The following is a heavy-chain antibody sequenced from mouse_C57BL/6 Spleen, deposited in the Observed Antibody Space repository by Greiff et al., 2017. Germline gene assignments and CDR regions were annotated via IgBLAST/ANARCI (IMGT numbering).Heavy chain of an antibody. CDR1: GYTFTSYG. CDR2: IYPRSGNT. Sequence: QVQLKESGAELARPGASVKLSCKASGYTFTSYGISWVKQRTGQGLEWIGEIYPRSGNTYYNEKFKGKATLTADNSSRTAYLELRSLTSEDSAVYFCARSPITTVVAQGGYFDYWGQGTTLTVSS. J-gene: IGHJ2*01. CDR3: ARSPITTVVAQGGYFDY. D-gene: IGHD1-1*01. V-gene: IGHV1-81*01.